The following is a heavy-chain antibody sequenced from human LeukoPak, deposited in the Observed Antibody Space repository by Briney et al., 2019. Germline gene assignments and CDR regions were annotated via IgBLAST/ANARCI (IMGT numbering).Heavy chain of an antibody. CDR2: IKTDGSSI. Sequence: GGSVRLSCVGSGFTFSNSWMHWVRQAPGKGLMWVSAIKTDGSSISYADSVKGRFTISRDNAKNTLYLQTNSLRADDTAVYYCTRAYGYNWFDPWGQGTLVTVSS. J-gene: IGHJ5*02. D-gene: IGHD5-24*01. V-gene: IGHV3-74*01. CDR3: TRAYGYNWFDP. CDR1: GFTFSNSW.